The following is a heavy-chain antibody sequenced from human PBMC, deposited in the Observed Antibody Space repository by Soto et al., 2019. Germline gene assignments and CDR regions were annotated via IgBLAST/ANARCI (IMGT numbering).Heavy chain of an antibody. CDR3: ARWHGYADL. CDR2: ISVSGDTT. Sequence: EVQLLESGGGLVQPGGSLRLSCAASGFSVSTYSFAWVRQTPAKGLAWVSGISVSGDTTFYIDSVRGRFTISRDTSKNTLDLQMHSLRVEDSAVYFCARWHGYADLWGHGTLVTVSS. CDR1: GFSVSTYS. D-gene: IGHD1-1*01. J-gene: IGHJ4*01. V-gene: IGHV3-23*01.